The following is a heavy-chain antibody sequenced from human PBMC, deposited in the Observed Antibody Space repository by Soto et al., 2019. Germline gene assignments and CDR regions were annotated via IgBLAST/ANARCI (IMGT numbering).Heavy chain of an antibody. D-gene: IGHD2-8*01. V-gene: IGHV3-30-3*01. CDR1: GFTFSRYS. CDR2: ISFDGGEN. J-gene: IGHJ4*02. Sequence: PGESLRLSCVASGFTFSRYSIHWVRQAPGKGLEWVAVISFDGGENYYADSVQGRFSLSRDNSKNTVFLQKSSLRAADTALYFCARQGVHAFDYWGPGTLVTVSS. CDR3: ARQGVHAFDY.